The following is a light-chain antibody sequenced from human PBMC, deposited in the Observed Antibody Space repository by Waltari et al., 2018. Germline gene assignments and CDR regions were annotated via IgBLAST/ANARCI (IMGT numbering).Light chain of an antibody. CDR3: SSYISSSTLEL. CDR2: DVS. J-gene: IGLJ2*01. Sequence: QSALTPPASVSGSPRQSITISCTDTRSYVRGYNSASWYHQHPGKAPKLIIFDVSNLPSGVSKRFSVSKSGNTASLTISGLQAEDEADYYCSSYISSSTLELFGGGTSMTVL. V-gene: IGLV2-14*03. CDR1: RSYVRGYNS.